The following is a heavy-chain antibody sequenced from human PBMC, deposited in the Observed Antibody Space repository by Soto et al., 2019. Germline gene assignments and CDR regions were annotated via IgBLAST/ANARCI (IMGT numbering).Heavy chain of an antibody. Sequence: GGSLRLSCAASGFTFSKCAMSWVRQAPGKGLEWISSISIRDTFYSDSVKGRLIISRDNSKNTLYLQLDSLRVEDTAVYYCARDREYKCFDLWGPGTLVTVSS. J-gene: IGHJ5*02. CDR2: ISIRDT. CDR1: GFTFSKCA. CDR3: ARDREYKCFDL. V-gene: IGHV3-23*01.